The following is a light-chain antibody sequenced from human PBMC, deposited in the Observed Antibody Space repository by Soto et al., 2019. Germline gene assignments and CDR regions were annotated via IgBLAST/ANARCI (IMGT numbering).Light chain of an antibody. CDR3: CSYAGGYTSL. CDR2: DVA. Sequence: QSSLTQPRCVSGSPGQSVTISCTGTVNDVRAYNYVTWYHQHPGRPPKLMIYDVAMWPSGVPDRFSGSKSGNTASLTISGLQAEDEADYCRCSYAGGYTSLFGTGTKVTVL. CDR1: VNDVRAYNY. J-gene: IGLJ1*01. V-gene: IGLV2-11*01.